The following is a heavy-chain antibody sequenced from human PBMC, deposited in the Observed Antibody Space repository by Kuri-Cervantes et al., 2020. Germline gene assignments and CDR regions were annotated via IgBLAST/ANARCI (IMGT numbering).Heavy chain of an antibody. Sequence: SETLSLTCTVSGGSISSSSYYWSWIRQPPGKGLEWIGYIYYSGSTNYNPSLKSRVTISVDTSKNQFSLKLSSVTAADTAVYYCARGQWLVPRGDAFDIWGQGTMVTVSS. CDR2: IYYSGST. CDR3: ARGQWLVPRGDAFDI. CDR1: GGSISSSSYY. V-gene: IGHV4-61*01. J-gene: IGHJ3*02. D-gene: IGHD6-19*01.